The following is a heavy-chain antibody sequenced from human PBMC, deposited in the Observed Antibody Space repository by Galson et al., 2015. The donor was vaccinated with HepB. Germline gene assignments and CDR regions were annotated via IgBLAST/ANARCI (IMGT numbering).Heavy chain of an antibody. D-gene: IGHD2-15*01. CDR2: IWFDGSNE. Sequence: SLRLSCAASGFTFSSYGMHWVRQAPGKGLEWVALIWFDGSNEYYVDSVKGRFTISRDNSKNTLYLQMNSLRAEDTAVYYCARDRACSGGRCHYFDYWGQGTLVTVSS. CDR1: GFTFSSYG. CDR3: ARDRACSGGRCHYFDY. J-gene: IGHJ4*02. V-gene: IGHV3-33*01.